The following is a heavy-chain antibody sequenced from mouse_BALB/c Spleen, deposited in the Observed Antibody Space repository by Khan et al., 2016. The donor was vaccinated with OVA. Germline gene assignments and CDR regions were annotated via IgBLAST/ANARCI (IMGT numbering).Heavy chain of an antibody. Sequence: QIQLVQSGPEVKKPGETVKISCKASGYPFTNYGVNWVKQSPGKALKWMGWINTYTGEPTYADDFKGRFAFSLETSASTAYLRINNLKNEDTATYFCARPPYFSYTLDYWGQGTSVTVSS. CDR3: ARPPYFSYTLDY. V-gene: IGHV9-3-1*01. CDR2: INTYTGEP. CDR1: GYPFTNYG. D-gene: IGHD2-10*01. J-gene: IGHJ4*01.